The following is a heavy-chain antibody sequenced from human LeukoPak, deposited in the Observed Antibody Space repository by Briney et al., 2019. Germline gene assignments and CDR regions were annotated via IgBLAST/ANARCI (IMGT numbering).Heavy chain of an antibody. J-gene: IGHJ4*02. CDR3: ASRDFLILSLYYFDC. CDR2: IYYSGST. CDR1: GDSISNYY. V-gene: IGHV4-59*05. Sequence: SETLSLTCTVSGDSISNYYWSWIRQPPGKGLEWIGSIYYSGSTYYNPSLKSQVTISVDTPNNQFSLKLSSVSAPHPAGYYCASRDFLILSLYYFDCWGEGNLVTVSS. D-gene: IGHD3-3*01.